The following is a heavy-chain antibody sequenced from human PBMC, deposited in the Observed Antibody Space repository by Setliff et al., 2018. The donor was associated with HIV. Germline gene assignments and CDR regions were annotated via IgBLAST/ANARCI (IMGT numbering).Heavy chain of an antibody. CDR3: ARHGVGYCSSTSCYGVPYYYMDV. V-gene: IGHV4-39*01. CDR1: GGSISSSSYY. CDR2: IYYSGRT. Sequence: SETLSLTCTVSGGSISSSSYYWGWIRQPPGKGLEWIGSIYYSGRTYYNPSLKSRVTISVDTSKNQFSLKLSSVTAADTAVYYCARHGVGYCSSTSCYGVPYYYMDVWGKGTTVTVSS. J-gene: IGHJ6*03. D-gene: IGHD2-2*01.